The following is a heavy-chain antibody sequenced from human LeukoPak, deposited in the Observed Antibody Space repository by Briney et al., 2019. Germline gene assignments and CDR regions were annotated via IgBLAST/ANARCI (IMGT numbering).Heavy chain of an antibody. V-gene: IGHV3-21*01. CDR3: ASISSGWYWDY. CDR2: ISSSRSYI. CDR1: GFTFSSYS. Sequence: GGSLRLSCAASGFTFSSYSMNWVRQAPGKGLEWVSSISSSRSYIYYADSVKGRFTISRDNAKNSLYLQMNSLRAEDTAVYYCASISSGWYWDYWGQGTLVTVSS. J-gene: IGHJ4*02. D-gene: IGHD6-19*01.